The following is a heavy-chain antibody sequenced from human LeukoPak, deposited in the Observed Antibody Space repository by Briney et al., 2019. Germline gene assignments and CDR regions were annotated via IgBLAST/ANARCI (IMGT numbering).Heavy chain of an antibody. CDR1: GFTFSSYA. Sequence: GGSLRLSCAASGFTFSSYAMSWVRQAPGKGLEWVSGISGYGGTTYHADSVEGRFTISRDNSKNTLYLQMNVLRAGDTAVYYCARAPTVTTIFDYWGQGTLVTVSS. J-gene: IGHJ4*02. CDR3: ARAPTVTTIFDY. CDR2: ISGYGGTT. V-gene: IGHV3-23*01. D-gene: IGHD4-17*01.